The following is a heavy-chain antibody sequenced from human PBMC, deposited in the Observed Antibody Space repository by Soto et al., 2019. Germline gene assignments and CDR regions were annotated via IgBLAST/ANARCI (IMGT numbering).Heavy chain of an antibody. Sequence: EVQLLESGGGLVQPGGSLRLSCAASGFTFNTYWMQWVRQAPGKGLVWVSRIKSDGSYTNYADSVKGRFTISRDNAKNTLFLQMNSLGAEDTAVYYCATGGSGYFTYWGQGTLVTVSS. J-gene: IGHJ4*02. CDR1: GFTFNTYW. CDR2: IKSDGSYT. D-gene: IGHD3-22*01. V-gene: IGHV3-74*01. CDR3: ATGGSGYFTY.